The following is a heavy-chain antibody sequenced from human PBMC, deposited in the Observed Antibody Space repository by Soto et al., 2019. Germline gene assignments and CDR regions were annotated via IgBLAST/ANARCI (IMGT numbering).Heavy chain of an antibody. Sequence: SETLSLTCAVYGGSLSAYYWNWIRQPPGEGLEWIGEVNHSGSTNYNPSPKSRVTISVDTSKKQFSLKLSSVTAADTAVYYCAMDYGGNSVWGQGTLVTVSS. D-gene: IGHD4-17*01. CDR1: GGSLSAYY. CDR3: AMDYGGNSV. J-gene: IGHJ4*02. V-gene: IGHV4-34*01. CDR2: VNHSGST.